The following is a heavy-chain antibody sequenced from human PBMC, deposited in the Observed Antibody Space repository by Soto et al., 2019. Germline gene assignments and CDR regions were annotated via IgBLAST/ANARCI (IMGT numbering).Heavy chain of an antibody. CDR1: GFTFSSYA. Sequence: GGSLRLSCAASGFTFSSYAMSWVRQAPGKGLEWVSAISGSGGSTYYADSVKGRFTISRDNSKNTLYLQMNSLRAEDTAVYYCAKDSPIVVVPAAIYMDVWGKGTTVTVSS. CDR2: ISGSGGST. J-gene: IGHJ6*03. D-gene: IGHD2-2*01. CDR3: AKDSPIVVVPAAIYMDV. V-gene: IGHV3-23*01.